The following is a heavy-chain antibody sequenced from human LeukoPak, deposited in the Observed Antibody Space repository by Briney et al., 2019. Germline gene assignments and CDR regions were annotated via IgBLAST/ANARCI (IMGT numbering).Heavy chain of an antibody. J-gene: IGHJ4*02. CDR1: GYTFTTYD. CDR3: ARVGTGTRSFDY. D-gene: IGHD1/OR15-1a*01. CDR2: ISAYNGYT. V-gene: IGHV1-18*01. Sequence: ASVKVSCKTSGYTFTTYDINWVRQAPGQGLEWMGRISAYNGYTNYGQKLQGRVTMTTDTSTSTAYVGLRSLRSDDTAVYYCARVGTGTRSFDYWGQGTLVTVSS.